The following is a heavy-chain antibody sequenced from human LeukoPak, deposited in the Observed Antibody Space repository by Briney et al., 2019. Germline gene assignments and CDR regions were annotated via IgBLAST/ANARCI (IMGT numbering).Heavy chain of an antibody. D-gene: IGHD3-16*01. CDR2: IYSGGST. V-gene: IGHV3-66*01. J-gene: IGHJ4*02. Sequence: PGGSLRLSCAASEFSVGSNYMTWVRQAPGKGLEWVSLIYSGGSTYYADSVKGRFTISRDNSKNTLYLQMNGLRAEDRAVYYCARGGADYWGQGTLVTVSS. CDR3: ARGGADY. CDR1: EFSVGSNY.